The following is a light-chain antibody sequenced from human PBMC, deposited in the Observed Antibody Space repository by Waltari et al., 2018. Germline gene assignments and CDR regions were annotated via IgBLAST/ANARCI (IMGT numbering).Light chain of an antibody. CDR3: SSYAGSSNLI. V-gene: IGLV2-8*01. CDR2: EVN. CDR1: SRAIGSSTY. Sequence: QSALTQHPSASGSPGQSVTISCTGTSRAIGSSTYVPWYQHPPPKAPKLLIYEVNKRPSGVPDRFSGSKSGNTASLTVSGLQADDEADYYCSSYAGSSNLIFGGGTKLTVL. J-gene: IGLJ2*01.